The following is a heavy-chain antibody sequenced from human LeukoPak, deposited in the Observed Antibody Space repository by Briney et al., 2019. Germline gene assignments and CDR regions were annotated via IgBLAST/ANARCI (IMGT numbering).Heavy chain of an antibody. Sequence: SETLSLTCTVSGASISSSRDYWGWIRQTPGKGLEWIGSIYYLGNTYYNASLKSRVNMSLDKSKNQFSLKLNSVTAADTAVYYCARERRALVRNNWFDPWGQGTLVTVSS. CDR3: ARERRALVRNNWFDP. CDR1: GASISSSRDY. J-gene: IGHJ5*02. D-gene: IGHD3-10*01. V-gene: IGHV4-39*07. CDR2: IYYLGNT.